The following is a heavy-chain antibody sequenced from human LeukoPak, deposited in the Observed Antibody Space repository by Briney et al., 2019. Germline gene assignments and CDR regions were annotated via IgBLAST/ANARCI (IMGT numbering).Heavy chain of an antibody. D-gene: IGHD6-19*01. CDR1: GFTFSSYA. CDR3: ARAKVRSSGWLDAFDI. V-gene: IGHV3-30-3*01. J-gene: IGHJ3*02. CDR2: ISYDGSNK. Sequence: GRSLRLSCAASGFTFSSYAMHWVRQAPGKGLEWVAVISYDGSNKYYADSVKGRFTISGDNSKNTLYLQMNSLRAEDTAVYYCARAKVRSSGWLDAFDIWGQGTMVTVSS.